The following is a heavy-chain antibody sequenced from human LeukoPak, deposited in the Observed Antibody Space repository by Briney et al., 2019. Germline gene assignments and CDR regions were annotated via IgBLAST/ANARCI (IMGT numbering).Heavy chain of an antibody. Sequence: SETLSLTCTVSGGSLSSYYWSWIRQPPGKGLEWIGYIYYSGSTNYNPSLKSRVTISVDTSKNQFSLKLSSVTAADTAVYYCAKSGGSGHLDYWGQGTLVTVSS. J-gene: IGHJ4*02. CDR3: AKSGGSGHLDY. CDR1: GGSLSSYY. CDR2: IYYSGST. D-gene: IGHD3-10*01. V-gene: IGHV4-59*08.